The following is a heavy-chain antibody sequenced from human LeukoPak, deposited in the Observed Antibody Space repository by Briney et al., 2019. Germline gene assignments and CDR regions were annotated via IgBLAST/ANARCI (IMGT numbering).Heavy chain of an antibody. Sequence: GGSLRLSCAASGFTLSSSPAMHWVRQAPGKGPEWVAAVSADGSNKYLADTVKGRFTISSDISKNALYLEMNSLRLEDTAVYFCARGTYSSGRCDVFDIWGQGTMVTVCS. CDR2: VSADGSNK. J-gene: IGHJ3*02. CDR1: GFTLSSSPA. V-gene: IGHV3-30-3*01. CDR3: ARGTYSSGRCDVFDI. D-gene: IGHD3-22*01.